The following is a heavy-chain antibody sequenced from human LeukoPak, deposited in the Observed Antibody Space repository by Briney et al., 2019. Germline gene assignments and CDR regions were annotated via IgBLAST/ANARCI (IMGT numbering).Heavy chain of an antibody. Sequence: ASVKVSCKASGYTFTGYYMHWVRQAPGQGLEWMGWINPDSGGTNYAQKFQGRVTMTRDTSISTAYMELSRLRSEDTAVYYCARGVYCSSTSCYFHYYYYYMDVWGKGTTVTISS. CDR1: GYTFTGYY. J-gene: IGHJ6*03. CDR2: INPDSGGT. V-gene: IGHV1-2*02. D-gene: IGHD2-2*01. CDR3: ARGVYCSSTSCYFHYYYYYMDV.